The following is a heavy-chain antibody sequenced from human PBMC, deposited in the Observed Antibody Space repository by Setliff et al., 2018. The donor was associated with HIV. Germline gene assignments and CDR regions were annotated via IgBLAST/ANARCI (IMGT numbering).Heavy chain of an antibody. J-gene: IGHJ6*03. V-gene: IGHV4-59*01. CDR2: IHYSGSS. CDR1: GGSISGYY. D-gene: IGHD1-1*01. CDR3: ARFQAWQLGRRGGYYYYMDV. Sequence: SETLSLTCTVSGGSISGYYWSWVRQPPEKRLELIGFIHYSGSSDYNPSLKSRITISVDMSRNQFSLVLSSVTAADTAVYYCARFQAWQLGRRGGYYYYMDVWGEGTTVTVSS.